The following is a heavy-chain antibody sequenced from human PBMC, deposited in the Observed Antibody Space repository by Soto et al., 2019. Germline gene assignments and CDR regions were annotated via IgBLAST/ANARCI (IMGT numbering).Heavy chain of an antibody. V-gene: IGHV3-73*01. CDR3: TRLETDTDSFDI. CDR2: IRSKANSYAT. J-gene: IGHJ3*02. Sequence: GGSLRLSCAASGFTFSGSAMHWVRQASGKGLEWVGRIRSKANSYATAYAASVKGRFTISRDDSKNTAYLQMNSLKTEDTAVYYCTRLETDTDSFDIWGQGTMVSVSS. CDR1: GFTFSGSA.